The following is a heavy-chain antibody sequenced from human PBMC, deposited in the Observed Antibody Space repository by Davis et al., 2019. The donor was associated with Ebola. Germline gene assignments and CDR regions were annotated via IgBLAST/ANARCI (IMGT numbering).Heavy chain of an antibody. CDR2: IYYSGST. CDR3: AREAGVYDAFDI. Sequence: MPSETLSLTCTVSGDSISSYYWSWIRQPPGKGLEWIGYIYYSGSTNYNPSLKSRLTISVDTSKNQFSLKLTSVTVADTAVYFCAREAGVYDAFDIWGQGTMVTVSS. J-gene: IGHJ3*02. CDR1: GDSISSYY. D-gene: IGHD5/OR15-5a*01. V-gene: IGHV4-59*01.